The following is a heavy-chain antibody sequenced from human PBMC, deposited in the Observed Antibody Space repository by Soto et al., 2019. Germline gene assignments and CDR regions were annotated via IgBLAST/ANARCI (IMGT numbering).Heavy chain of an antibody. J-gene: IGHJ4*02. CDR1: GGSISRYY. Sequence: SETLSLSCTVSGGSISRYYWSWIRQPPGKGLEWIGYIYYSGSTNYNPSLKSRVTISVDTSKNQFSLKLSSVTAADTAVYYCARDQPHLSTVTTWTYFDYWGQGTLVTVSS. CDR2: IYYSGST. CDR3: ARDQPHLSTVTTWTYFDY. D-gene: IGHD4-17*01. V-gene: IGHV4-59*01.